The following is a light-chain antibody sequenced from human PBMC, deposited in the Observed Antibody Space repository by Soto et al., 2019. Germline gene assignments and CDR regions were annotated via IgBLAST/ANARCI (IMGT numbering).Light chain of an antibody. CDR3: SSYAGINNWV. V-gene: IGLV2-14*01. J-gene: IGLJ3*02. CDR1: SSDVGGYNY. CDR2: EVS. Sequence: QSALTQPASVSGSPGQSITISCTGTSSDVGGYNYVSWYQQYPGKAPKLMIYEVSNRPSGVSNRFSGSKSGNTASLTVSGLQAEDEADYYCSSYAGINNWVFGGGTKLTVL.